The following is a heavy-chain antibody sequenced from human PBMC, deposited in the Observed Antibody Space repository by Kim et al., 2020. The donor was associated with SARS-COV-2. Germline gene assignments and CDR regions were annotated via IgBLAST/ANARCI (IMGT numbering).Heavy chain of an antibody. J-gene: IGHJ3*02. CDR1: GYTFTSYY. CDR2: INPSGGST. D-gene: IGHD2-15*01. Sequence: ASVKVSCKASGYTFTSYYMHWVRQAPGQGLEWMGIINPSGGSTSYAQKFQGRVTMTRDTSTSTVYMELSSLRSEDTAVYYCARDLSSDLYCSGGSCYSNAFDIWGQGTMVTVSS. CDR3: ARDLSSDLYCSGGSCYSNAFDI. V-gene: IGHV1-46*01.